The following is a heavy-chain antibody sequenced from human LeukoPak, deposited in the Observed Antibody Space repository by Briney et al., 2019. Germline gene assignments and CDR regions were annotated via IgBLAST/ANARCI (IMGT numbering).Heavy chain of an antibody. V-gene: IGHV4-59*01. CDR2: IYHSGST. D-gene: IGHD7-27*01. Sequence: PSETLSLTCTVSGGSIGSYYWSWIRQPPGKGLEWIGYIYHSGSTNYNPSLKSRVTISVDTSMNQFSLKLISVTAADTAVYYCARGSRGDGAAFDIWGQGTMVTVSS. J-gene: IGHJ3*02. CDR1: GGSIGSYY. CDR3: ARGSRGDGAAFDI.